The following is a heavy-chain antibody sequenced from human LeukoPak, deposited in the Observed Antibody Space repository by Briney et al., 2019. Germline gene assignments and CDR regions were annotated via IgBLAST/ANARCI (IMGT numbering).Heavy chain of an antibody. CDR3: AKDVCIGTSCCADY. J-gene: IGHJ4*02. D-gene: IGHD2-2*01. Sequence: GRSLRLSCVASGFTFDDYAMHWVRQAPGKGLEWVSGISWNSGSIGYADSVKGRFTISRDNAKNSLYLQMNSLRAEDTALYYCAKDVCIGTSCCADYWGQGTLVTVSS. V-gene: IGHV3-9*01. CDR1: GFTFDDYA. CDR2: ISWNSGSI.